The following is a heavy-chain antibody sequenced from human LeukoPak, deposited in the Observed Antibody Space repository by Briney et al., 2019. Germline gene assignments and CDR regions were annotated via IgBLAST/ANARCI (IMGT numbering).Heavy chain of an antibody. CDR3: ARSGRYYESSGYYYVVY. D-gene: IGHD3-22*01. J-gene: IGHJ4*02. Sequence: SETLSLTCAVYGGSFSGYYWSWIRQPPGKGLEWIGEINHSGSTNYKPSLKSRVTIPVDTSKNQFSLKLSSVTAADTAVYYCARSGRYYESSGYYYVVYWGQGTLVTVSS. CDR1: GGSFSGYY. CDR2: INHSGST. V-gene: IGHV4-34*01.